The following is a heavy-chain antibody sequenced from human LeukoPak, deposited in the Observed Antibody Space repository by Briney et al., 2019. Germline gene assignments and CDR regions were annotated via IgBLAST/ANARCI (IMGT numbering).Heavy chain of an antibody. Sequence: GESLEISCKGFGYSFTSYWIAWVRQLPGKGLEWMGIIYPGDSDARYSPSFQGQVIISADKSISTAYLQWSSLKASDTAMYYCARHLVRDCGSTSCYAEFDYWGQGTLATVSS. CDR3: ARHLVRDCGSTSCYAEFDY. D-gene: IGHD2-2*01. J-gene: IGHJ4*02. V-gene: IGHV5-51*01. CDR1: GYSFTSYW. CDR2: IYPGDSDA.